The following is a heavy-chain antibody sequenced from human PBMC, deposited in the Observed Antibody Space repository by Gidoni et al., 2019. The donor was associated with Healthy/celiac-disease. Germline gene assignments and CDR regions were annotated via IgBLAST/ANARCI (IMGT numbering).Heavy chain of an antibody. CDR2: INPRGGST. D-gene: IGHD1-26*01. Sequence: QVQLVQSGAEVKKPGASVKVSCKASGYTFTSYYMHCVRQDPGQGLAWMGIINPRGGSTSYAQKFQGRVTMTRDTSTSTVYMELSSLRSEDTAVYYCARGDRIDPNWFDPWGQGTLVTVSS. J-gene: IGHJ5*02. CDR1: GYTFTSYY. V-gene: IGHV1-46*01. CDR3: ARGDRIDPNWFDP.